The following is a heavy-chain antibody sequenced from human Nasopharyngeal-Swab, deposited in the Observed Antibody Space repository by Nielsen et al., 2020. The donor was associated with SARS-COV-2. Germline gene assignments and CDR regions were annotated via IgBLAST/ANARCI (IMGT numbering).Heavy chain of an antibody. V-gene: IGHV4-39*07. CDR2: IYYSGST. Sequence: SETLSLTCTVSGGSISSSSYYWGWIRQPPGKGLEWIGSIYYSGSTYYNPSLKSRVTISVDTSKNQFSLKLSSVTAADTAVYYCARDSPYYDFWSGLGPFDYWGQGTLVTASS. D-gene: IGHD3-3*01. J-gene: IGHJ4*02. CDR1: GGSISSSSYY. CDR3: ARDSPYYDFWSGLGPFDY.